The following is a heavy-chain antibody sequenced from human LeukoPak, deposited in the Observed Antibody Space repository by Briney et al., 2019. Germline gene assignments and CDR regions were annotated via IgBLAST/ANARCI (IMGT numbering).Heavy chain of an antibody. J-gene: IGHJ4*02. Sequence: SETLSLTCAVYGGSFSGYYWSWISQPPGKGLEWIGEINHSGSTNYNPSLKSRVTISVDTSKNQFSLKLSSVTAADTAVYYCARGRGGWLWFGELLSPYYFDYWGQGTLVTVSS. D-gene: IGHD3-10*01. V-gene: IGHV4-34*01. CDR3: ARGRGGWLWFGELLSPYYFDY. CDR1: GGSFSGYY. CDR2: INHSGST.